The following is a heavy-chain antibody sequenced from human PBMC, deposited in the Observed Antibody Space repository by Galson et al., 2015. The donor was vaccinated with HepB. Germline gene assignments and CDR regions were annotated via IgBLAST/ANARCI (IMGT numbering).Heavy chain of an antibody. Sequence: SLRLSCAASGFTFSSYSMNWVRQAPGKGLEWVSSISSSSSYIYYADSVKGRFTISRDNAKNSLYLQMNSLRAEDTAVYYCARDGSYYGSGSYYNGYYFDYWGQGTLVTVSS. D-gene: IGHD3-10*01. J-gene: IGHJ4*02. CDR3: ARDGSYYGSGSYYNGYYFDY. CDR1: GFTFSSYS. V-gene: IGHV3-21*01. CDR2: ISSSSSYI.